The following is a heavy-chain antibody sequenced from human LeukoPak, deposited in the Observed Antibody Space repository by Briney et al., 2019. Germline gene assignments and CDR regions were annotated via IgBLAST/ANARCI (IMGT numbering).Heavy chain of an antibody. J-gene: IGHJ4*02. D-gene: IGHD2/OR15-2a*01. Sequence: ASVKVSCKASGCTFSDNFMHWVRQAPGQGLECMGWINPKNGDTNYAQKFQGRVTMTRDTSISTAYMELSSLRSDDTAVYYCARTRGSHISMAYLDYWGQGTLVTVSS. CDR3: ARTRGSHISMAYLDY. V-gene: IGHV1-2*02. CDR1: GCTFSDNF. CDR2: INPKNGDT.